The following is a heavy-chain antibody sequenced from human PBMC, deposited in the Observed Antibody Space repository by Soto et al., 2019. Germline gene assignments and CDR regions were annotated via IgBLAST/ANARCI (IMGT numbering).Heavy chain of an antibody. Sequence: QVQLVESGGGVAQPGGSLRLSCAASGFTFSRYGMHWVRRAPGKGLEWVAVIWTDGSYEYYADSVMGRFTISRDNSKNTLYLQMNSLRAEDTAVYYCARAGHDSSGYYYGGLDYWGPGTLVTVSS. CDR1: GFTFSRYG. CDR3: ARAGHDSSGYYYGGLDY. V-gene: IGHV3-33*01. CDR2: IWTDGSYE. D-gene: IGHD3-22*01. J-gene: IGHJ4*02.